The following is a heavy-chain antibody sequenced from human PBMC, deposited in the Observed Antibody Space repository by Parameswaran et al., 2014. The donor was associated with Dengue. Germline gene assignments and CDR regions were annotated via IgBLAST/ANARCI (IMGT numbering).Heavy chain of an antibody. D-gene: IGHD6-6*01. CDR2: IYYSGST. V-gene: IGHV4-39*02. CDR3: VRDYRFDSGIAARLRID. J-gene: IGHJ4*02. Sequence: VRQAPGKGLEWIGSIYYSGSTYYNPSLKSRVTISVDTSKNQFSLKLSSVTAADTAVYYCVRDYRFDSGIAARLRIDWGQGTLVTVSS.